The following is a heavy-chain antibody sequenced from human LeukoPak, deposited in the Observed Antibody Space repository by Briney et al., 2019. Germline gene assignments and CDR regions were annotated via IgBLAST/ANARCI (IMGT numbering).Heavy chain of an antibody. CDR1: GFTFKSYG. CDR2: ITGAGTST. D-gene: IGHD5-18*01. J-gene: IGHJ4*02. CDR3: ARKVAVAMDLDY. V-gene: IGHV3-23*01. Sequence: GGSLRLSCVASGFTFKSYGMTWVRQVPGKGLEWLSSITGAGTSTKYADSVNGRFTISRDNSKNTLSLQMTGLRAEDTAVYYCARKVAVAMDLDYWGQGTLITVSS.